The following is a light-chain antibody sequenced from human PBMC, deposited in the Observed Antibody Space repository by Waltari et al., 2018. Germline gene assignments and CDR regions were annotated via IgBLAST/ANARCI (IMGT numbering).Light chain of an antibody. CDR1: SGHSSYA. CDR3: QTWGTVL. V-gene: IGLV4-69*01. Sequence: QLVLTQSPSASASLGASVKLTCTLRSGHSSYAIAWHQQPPEKGPRFLMKLNSDGSHSKGDGLPDRFSGSSSGAERYLTISSLQSEDEADYYCQTWGTVLFGGGTKLTVL. CDR2: LNSDGSH. J-gene: IGLJ2*01.